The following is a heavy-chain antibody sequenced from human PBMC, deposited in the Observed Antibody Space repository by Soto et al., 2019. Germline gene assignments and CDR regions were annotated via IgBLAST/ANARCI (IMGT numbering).Heavy chain of an antibody. CDR2: IYYSGST. D-gene: IGHD1-26*01. CDR1: GGSVSSGSYY. J-gene: IGHJ4*02. V-gene: IGHV4-61*01. Sequence: PSETLSLTCTVSGGSVSSGSYYWSWIRQPPGKGLEWIGYIYYSGSTNYNPSLKSRVTMSVDKSKNQFSLKLNSVTAADTAMYYCAREAYKRGATNPFLDYWGQGTLVTVSS. CDR3: AREAYKRGATNPFLDY.